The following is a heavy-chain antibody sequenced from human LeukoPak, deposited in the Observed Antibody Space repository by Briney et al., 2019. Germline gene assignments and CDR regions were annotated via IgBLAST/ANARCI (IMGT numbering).Heavy chain of an antibody. CDR2: ISSSSSYI. V-gene: IGHV3-21*01. CDR3: ARAATIVVVIAYYFDY. Sequence: GGSLRLSCAASGFTFSSYSMNWVRQAPGKGLEWVSSISSSSSYIYYADSVKGRFTISRDNSKNTLYLQMNSLRAEDTAVYYCARAATIVVVIAYYFDYWGQGTLVTVSS. D-gene: IGHD3-22*01. CDR1: GFTFSSYS. J-gene: IGHJ4*02.